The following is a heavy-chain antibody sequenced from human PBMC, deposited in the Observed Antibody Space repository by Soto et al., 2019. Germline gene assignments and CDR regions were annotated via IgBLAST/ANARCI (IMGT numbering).Heavy chain of an antibody. CDR3: ARLSYTLTPGAKFDY. CDR2: IYYSGST. D-gene: IGHD4-17*01. V-gene: IGHV4-59*08. J-gene: IGHJ4*02. CDR1: GGSISSYY. Sequence: PSETLSLTCTVSGGSISSYYWSWIRQPPGKGLEWIGYIYYSGSTNYNPSLKSRVTTSLDTSKKQFSLKLSSVTAADTAVYYCARLSYTLTPGAKFDYWGQGNLVTVSS.